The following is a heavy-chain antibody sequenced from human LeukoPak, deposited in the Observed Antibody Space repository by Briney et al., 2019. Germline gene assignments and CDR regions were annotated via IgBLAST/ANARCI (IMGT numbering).Heavy chain of an antibody. V-gene: IGHV3-11*01. CDR2: ISSSGSTI. Sequence: GGSLRLSCAVSGFTFSVYYMSWIRQAPGMGLEWLSYISSSGSTIYYADSAKGRFTISRDSANNSLYLQMNGLRAEDTAVYYCARKTYGSEFYVDHWGQGTLVTVSS. D-gene: IGHD3-10*01. J-gene: IGHJ5*02. CDR1: GFTFSVYY. CDR3: ARKTYGSEFYVDH.